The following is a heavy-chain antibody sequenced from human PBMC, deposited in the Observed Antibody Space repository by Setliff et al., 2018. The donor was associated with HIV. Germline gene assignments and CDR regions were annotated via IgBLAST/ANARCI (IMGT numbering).Heavy chain of an antibody. CDR1: VASLSNRNYY. CDR3: ARGGGITWRSYSFDY. V-gene: IGHV4-39*07. D-gene: IGHD3-10*01. J-gene: IGHJ4*01. Sequence: KTSETLSLTCNVSVASLSNRNYYWAWIRQPPGKGLEWVGSISHPGSTYYNASVKSRVTMFLDTSNNQFSLRLSSVSAADTALYYCARGGGITWRSYSFDYWGHGTLVTVSS. CDR2: ISHPGST.